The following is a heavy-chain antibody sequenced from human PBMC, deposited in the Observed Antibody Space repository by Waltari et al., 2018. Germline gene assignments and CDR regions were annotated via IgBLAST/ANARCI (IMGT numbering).Heavy chain of an antibody. CDR1: GGSITSNRHY. J-gene: IGHJ3*01. Sequence: QLHLQESGPELVKPSETLSLTCSVPGGSITSNRHYWGWIRQPPGKGPEWTGTISYSGATYNNPSLKSRVTISVDTSKNQYSLKLTSVTAADTAVYYCATYIGASIGTAAFDVWGQGTMVTVSS. V-gene: IGHV4-39*01. D-gene: IGHD5-12*01. CDR2: ISYSGAT. CDR3: ATYIGASIGTAAFDV.